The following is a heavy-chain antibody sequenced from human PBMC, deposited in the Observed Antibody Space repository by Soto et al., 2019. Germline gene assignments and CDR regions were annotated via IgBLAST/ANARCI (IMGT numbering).Heavy chain of an antibody. CDR1: GYTFTGYY. V-gene: IGHV1-2*04. CDR2: IKPNSGGT. Sequence: ASVKVSCKASGYTFTGYYMHWVRQAPGQGLEWMGWIKPNSGGTNYAQKFQGWVTMTRDTSISTAYMELSRLRSDDTAVYYCARAYSYYYYGMDVWGQGTRVTVSS. D-gene: IGHD1-1*01. J-gene: IGHJ6*02. CDR3: ARAYSYYYYGMDV.